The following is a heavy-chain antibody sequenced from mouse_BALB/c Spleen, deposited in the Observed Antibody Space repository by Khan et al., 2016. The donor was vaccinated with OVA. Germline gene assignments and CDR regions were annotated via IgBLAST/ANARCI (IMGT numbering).Heavy chain of an antibody. D-gene: IGHD2-1*01. J-gene: IGHJ1*01. CDR1: GFSFSSCT. V-gene: IGHV5-6-4*01. CDR2: ISSGSTYT. CDR3: TRDGNYAHWYFDV. Sequence: QLQESGGGLVKPGGSLKLSCAASGFSFSSCTMSWVRQTPEKRLEWVATISSGSTYTYYPDSVKGRFTISRDNAKNTLFLQMSSLKSEDTAMYYCTRDGNYAHWYFDVWGAGTTVTVSS.